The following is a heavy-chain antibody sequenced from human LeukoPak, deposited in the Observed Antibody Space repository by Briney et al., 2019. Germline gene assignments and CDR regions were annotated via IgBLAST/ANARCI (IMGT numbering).Heavy chain of an antibody. Sequence: GASVKVSCKASGYTFTGYYIHWVRQAPGQGLEWMGWISAYNGNTNYAQKLQGRVTMTTDTSTSTAYMELRSLRSDDTAVYYCARDRRETMITFGGVMTAGWFDPWGQGTLVTVSS. J-gene: IGHJ5*02. CDR1: GYTFTGYY. V-gene: IGHV1-18*04. D-gene: IGHD3-16*01. CDR3: ARDRRETMITFGGVMTAGWFDP. CDR2: ISAYNGNT.